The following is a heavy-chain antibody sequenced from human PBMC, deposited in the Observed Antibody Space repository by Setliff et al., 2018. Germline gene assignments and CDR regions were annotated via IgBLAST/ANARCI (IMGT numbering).Heavy chain of an antibody. CDR2: VHFGGDT. Sequence: SETLSLTCSVSGGSISSYYWSWVRQSPGKGLEWIGFVHFGGDTNYNPSLKSRVTMSADTSNNQFSLNLRSVTAADTAVYFCARQPSSGAYYNPRPYYFDYWGQGTLVTVSS. V-gene: IGHV4-59*08. D-gene: IGHD3-10*01. J-gene: IGHJ4*02. CDR1: GGSISSYY. CDR3: ARQPSSGAYYNPRPYYFDY.